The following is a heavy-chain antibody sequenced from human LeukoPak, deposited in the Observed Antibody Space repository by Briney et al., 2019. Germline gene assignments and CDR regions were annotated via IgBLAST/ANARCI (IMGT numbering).Heavy chain of an antibody. D-gene: IGHD6-19*01. CDR2: IIPILGTA. J-gene: IGHJ3*02. CDR1: GGTFSSYA. V-gene: IGHV1-69*05. CDR3: ARVDKAVAGFAFDI. Sequence: SVKVSCKASGGTFSSYAISWVRQSPGQCLEWMGGIIPILGTANYAQKFQGRVTITTDETTSTAYMELSSRRSEDTAVYYCARVDKAVAGFAFDIWGQGTMVTVSS.